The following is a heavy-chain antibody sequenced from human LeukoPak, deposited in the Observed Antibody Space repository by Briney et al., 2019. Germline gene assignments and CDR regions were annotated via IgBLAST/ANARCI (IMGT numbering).Heavy chain of an antibody. Sequence: PSETLSLTCAVSGGSISSSNWWSWVRQPPGKGLEWIGEIYHSGSTNYNPSLKSRVTISVDTSKNQFSLKLSSVTAADTAVYYCARASAVAGGKILDYWGQGTLVTVSS. D-gene: IGHD6-19*01. CDR3: ARASAVAGGKILDY. CDR2: IYHSGST. V-gene: IGHV4-4*02. J-gene: IGHJ4*02. CDR1: GGSISSSNW.